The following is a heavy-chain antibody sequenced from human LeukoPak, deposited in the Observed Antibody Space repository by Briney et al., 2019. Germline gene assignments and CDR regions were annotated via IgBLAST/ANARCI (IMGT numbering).Heavy chain of an antibody. CDR3: VREALKAAFDY. V-gene: IGHV3-7*03. CDR1: GFTFSTYW. CDR2: IKPDGSEK. D-gene: IGHD6-13*01. J-gene: IGHJ4*02. Sequence: GGSLRLSCAASGFTFSTYWMNWVRQAPGRGLEWVANIKPDGSEKYYVDSAKGRFTISRDNAKNSLYLQMNSLRAEDTAVYYCVREALKAAFDYWGQGTLVTVSS.